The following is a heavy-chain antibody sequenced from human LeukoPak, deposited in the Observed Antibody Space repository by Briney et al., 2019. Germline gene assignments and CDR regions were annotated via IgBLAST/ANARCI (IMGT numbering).Heavy chain of an antibody. CDR2: LYPGDSDT. V-gene: IGHV5-51*01. CDR1: GYTFTSYW. D-gene: IGHD1-26*01. Sequence: GESLKISCKVSGYTFTSYWIGWVRQMPGKGLEWMGILYPGDSDTRYSPSFQGQVTISADKSISTAYLQWSSLKASDTAMYYCARHSGGAGPPGDYWGQGTLVTVSS. J-gene: IGHJ4*02. CDR3: ARHSGGAGPPGDY.